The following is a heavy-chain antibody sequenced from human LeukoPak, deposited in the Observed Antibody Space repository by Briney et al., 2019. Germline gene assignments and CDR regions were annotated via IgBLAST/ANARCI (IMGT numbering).Heavy chain of an antibody. V-gene: IGHV4-59*01. CDR3: AKTGSLMGRFFDY. J-gene: IGHJ4*02. Sequence: PSETLSHTCTVSGDSMTNYYWNWIRPPPGKGLEWIGYIHHSGATNYNPPPKSRLTISVDTSKNQFSLKLTSVSAADTAMYFCAKTGSLMGRFFDYWGQGIQVIVSS. CDR2: IHHSGAT. CDR1: GDSMTNYY. D-gene: IGHD3-10*01.